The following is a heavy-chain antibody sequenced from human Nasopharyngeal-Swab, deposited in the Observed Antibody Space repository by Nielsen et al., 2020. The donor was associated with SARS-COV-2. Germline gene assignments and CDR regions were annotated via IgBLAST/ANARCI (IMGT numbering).Heavy chain of an antibody. J-gene: IGHJ4*02. CDR1: GFTFSSYA. CDR3: ARAGSSWLGFYFDY. CDR2: ISYDGSNK. V-gene: IGHV3-30*04. Sequence: GESLKISCAASGFTFSSYAMHWVRQAPGKGLEWVAVISYDGSNKYYADSVKGRFTISRDNSKNTLYLQMNSLRAEDTAAYYCARAGSSWLGFYFDYWGQGTLVTVSS. D-gene: IGHD6-13*01.